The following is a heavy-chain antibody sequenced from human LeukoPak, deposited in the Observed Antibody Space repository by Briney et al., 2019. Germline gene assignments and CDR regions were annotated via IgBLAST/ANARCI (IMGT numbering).Heavy chain of an antibody. CDR2: ISYDGSNK. V-gene: IGHV3-30*04. CDR3: ARDRKLNWCFDL. CDR1: GFTFSSYA. J-gene: IGHJ2*01. Sequence: PGGSLRLSCAASGFTFSSYAMHWVRQAPGKGLEWVAVISYDGSNKYYADSVKGRFTISRDNSKNTLYLQMNSLRAEDTAVYYCARDRKLNWCFDLWGRGTLVTVSS. D-gene: IGHD4-23*01.